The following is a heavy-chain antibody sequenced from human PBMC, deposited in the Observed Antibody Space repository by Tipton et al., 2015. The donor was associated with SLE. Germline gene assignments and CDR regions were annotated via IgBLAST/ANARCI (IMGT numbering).Heavy chain of an antibody. Sequence: LRLSCTVSGGSISSSSYYWGWIRQPPGKGLEWIGSIYYSGSTYYNPSLKSRVTISVDTSKNQFSLKLSSVTAADTAVYYCARPDGGIAAPGAFDIWGQGTMVTVSS. CDR1: GGSISSSSYY. CDR3: ARPDGGIAAPGAFDI. V-gene: IGHV4-39*07. J-gene: IGHJ3*02. CDR2: IYYSGST. D-gene: IGHD6-25*01.